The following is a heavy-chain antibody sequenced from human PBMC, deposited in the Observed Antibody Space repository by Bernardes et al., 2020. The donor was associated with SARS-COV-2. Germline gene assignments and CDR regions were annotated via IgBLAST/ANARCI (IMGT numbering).Heavy chain of an antibody. CDR2: ISGSGGDT. D-gene: IGHD3-22*01. CDR3: AKGYDSSGYYYSDY. Sequence: VGSLILSCAASGFTFSSYAMSWVRQAPGQGLEWVSAISGSGGDTYYADSVKGRFTISRDNSKNTLYLQMNSLRAEDTAVYYCAKGYDSSGYYYSDYWGQGTLVTVSS. J-gene: IGHJ4*02. V-gene: IGHV3-23*01. CDR1: GFTFSSYA.